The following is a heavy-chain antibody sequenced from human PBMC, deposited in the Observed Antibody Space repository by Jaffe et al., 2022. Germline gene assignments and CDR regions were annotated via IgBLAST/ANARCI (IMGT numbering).Heavy chain of an antibody. J-gene: IGHJ2*01. CDR2: IKEDGSEK. V-gene: IGHV3-7*05. CDR1: GITFSSYW. Sequence: EVQLVESGGGLVQPGGSLRLSCAASGITFSSYWMSWVRQAPGKGLEWVANIKEDGSEKNYVDSVKGRFTISRDNAKNSLYLQMNSLRGEDTALYYCARGGFYSGLWGRGTLVTVSS. CDR3: ARGGFYSGL.